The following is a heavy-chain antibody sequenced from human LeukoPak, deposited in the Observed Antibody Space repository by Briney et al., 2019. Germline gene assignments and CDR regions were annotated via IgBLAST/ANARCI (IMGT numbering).Heavy chain of an antibody. CDR1: GYSFTSYW. D-gene: IGHD3-22*01. CDR3: ARRSGGYYDSSGYQIDY. J-gene: IGHJ4*02. CDR2: IYPGDSDT. V-gene: IGHV5-51*01. Sequence: GESLKISCKGSGYSFTSYWIGWVRQMPGKGLEWMGMIYPGDSDTRYSPSFQGQVTISADKSISTAYLQWSSLNASDTAMYYCARRSGGYYDSSGYQIDYWGQGTLVTVSS.